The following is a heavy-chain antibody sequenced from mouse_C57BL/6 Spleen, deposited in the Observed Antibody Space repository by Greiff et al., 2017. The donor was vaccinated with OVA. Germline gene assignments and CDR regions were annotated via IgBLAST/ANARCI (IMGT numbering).Heavy chain of an antibody. J-gene: IGHJ3*01. CDR2: ISDGGSYT. CDR3: AREGPYGLAWLAY. V-gene: IGHV5-4*01. Sequence: EVKLVESGGGLVKPGGSLKLSCAASGFTFSSYAMSWVRQTPEKRLEWVATISDGGSYTYYPDNVKGRFTISRDNAKNNLYLQMSHLKSEDTAVYYCAREGPYGLAWLAYWGQGTLVTVSA. D-gene: IGHD1-1*01. CDR1: GFTFSSYA.